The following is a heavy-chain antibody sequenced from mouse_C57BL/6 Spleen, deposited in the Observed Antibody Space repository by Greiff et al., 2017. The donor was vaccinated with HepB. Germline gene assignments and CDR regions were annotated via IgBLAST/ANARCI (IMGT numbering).Heavy chain of an antibody. Sequence: QVQLKQPGAELVRPGSSVKLSCKASGYTFTSYWMDWVKQRPGQGLEWIGNIYPSDSETHYNQKFKDKATLTVDKSSSTAYMQLSSLTSEDSAVYYCARGVGRDGVYYFDYWGQGTTLTVSS. V-gene: IGHV1-61*01. CDR2: IYPSDSET. CDR1: GYTFTSYW. J-gene: IGHJ2*01. CDR3: ARGVGRDGVYYFDY. D-gene: IGHD4-1*01.